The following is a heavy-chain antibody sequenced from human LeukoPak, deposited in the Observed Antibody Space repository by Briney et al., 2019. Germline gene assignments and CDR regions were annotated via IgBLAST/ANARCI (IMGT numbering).Heavy chain of an antibody. D-gene: IGHD3-3*01. CDR1: GYTFTGYY. V-gene: IGHV1-2*06. CDR2: INPNSGGT. CDR3: ARDAASYDFWSGYSNIFDY. J-gene: IGHJ4*02. Sequence: GASVKVSCKASGYTFTGYYMHWVRQAPGQGLEWMGRINPNSGGTNYAQKLQGRVTMTTDTSTSTAYMELRSLRSDDTAVYYCARDAASYDFWSGYSNIFDYWGQGTLVTVSS.